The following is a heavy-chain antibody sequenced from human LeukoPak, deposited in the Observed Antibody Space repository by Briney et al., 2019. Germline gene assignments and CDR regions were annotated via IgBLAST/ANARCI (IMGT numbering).Heavy chain of an antibody. CDR3: ARVSGYCSGGACYSRRHFDH. V-gene: IGHV4-61*01. Sequence: SETLSLTCTVSGGSISSGNYYWSWIRQPPGKGLEWIGHIYDSGITNYNPSLKSRVTISVDTSKNQFSLKLSSVTAADTAVYYCARVSGYCSGGACYSRRHFDHWGQGTLVTVSS. CDR2: IYDSGIT. D-gene: IGHD2-15*01. J-gene: IGHJ4*02. CDR1: GGSISSGNYY.